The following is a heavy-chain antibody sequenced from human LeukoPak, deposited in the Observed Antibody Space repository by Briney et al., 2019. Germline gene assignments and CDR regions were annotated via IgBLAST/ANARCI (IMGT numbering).Heavy chain of an antibody. CDR2: IYYSGST. CDR3: ARLGWSGYYINWFDP. J-gene: IGHJ5*02. D-gene: IGHD3-3*01. Sequence: SETLSLTCTVSGGSISSSSYFWGWIRQPPGKGREWLESIYYSGSTYYNPSLKSRVTISVDTSKHQFSLKLSSVTAADTAVYYCARLGWSGYYINWFDPWGQGTLVTVSS. CDR1: GGSISSSSYF. V-gene: IGHV4-39*01.